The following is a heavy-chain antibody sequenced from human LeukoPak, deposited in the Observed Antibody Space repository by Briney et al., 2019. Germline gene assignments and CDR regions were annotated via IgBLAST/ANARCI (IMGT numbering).Heavy chain of an antibody. J-gene: IGHJ4*02. Sequence: SVKVSCKASGGTFSSYAISWVRQAPGQGLEWMGGIIPIFGTANYAQKFRGRVTITTDESTSTAYMELSSLRSEDTAVYYCARVYYDSSGYYYGGYFDYWGQGTLVTVSS. V-gene: IGHV1-69*05. CDR1: GGTFSSYA. CDR3: ARVYYDSSGYYYGGYFDY. D-gene: IGHD3-22*01. CDR2: IIPIFGTA.